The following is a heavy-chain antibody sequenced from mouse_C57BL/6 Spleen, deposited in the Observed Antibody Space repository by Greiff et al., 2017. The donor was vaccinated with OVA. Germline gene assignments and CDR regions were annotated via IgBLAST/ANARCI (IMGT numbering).Heavy chain of an antibody. CDR1: GFSFNTYA. CDR3: GSYGMDY. CDR2: IRSKSNNYAT. D-gene: IGHD1-1*01. Sequence: EVKVEESGGGLVQPKGSLKLSCAASGFSFNTYAMNWVRQAPGKGLEWVARIRSKSNNYATYYADSVKDRFTISRDDSESMLYLQMNNLKTEDTAMYYCGSYGMDYWGQGTSVTVSS. J-gene: IGHJ4*01. V-gene: IGHV10-1*01.